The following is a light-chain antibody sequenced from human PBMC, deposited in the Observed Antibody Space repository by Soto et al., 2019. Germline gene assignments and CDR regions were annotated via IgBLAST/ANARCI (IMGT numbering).Light chain of an antibody. Sequence: DIQMTQSPSTLSASVGDRVTITCRASQSISGWLAWYQQKPGKAPKLLIHDASSLESGVPSRFSGSGSGTEFTLTISSLQPDDFATYYCQQYNSYWTFGQGTKVDI. CDR1: QSISGW. V-gene: IGKV1-5*01. CDR2: DAS. CDR3: QQYNSYWT. J-gene: IGKJ1*01.